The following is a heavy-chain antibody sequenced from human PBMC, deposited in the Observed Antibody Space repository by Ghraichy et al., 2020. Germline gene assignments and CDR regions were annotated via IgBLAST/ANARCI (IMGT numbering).Heavy chain of an antibody. CDR1: GGSISSYY. CDR3: ASLYDSSGYYRH. J-gene: IGHJ4*02. V-gene: IGHV4-59*01. Sequence: SETLSLTCTVSGGSISSYYWSWIRQPPGKGLEWIGYIYYSGSTNYNPSLKSRVTISVDTSKNQFSLKLSSVTAADTAVYYCASLYDSSGYYRHWGQGTLVTVSS. D-gene: IGHD3-22*01. CDR2: IYYSGST.